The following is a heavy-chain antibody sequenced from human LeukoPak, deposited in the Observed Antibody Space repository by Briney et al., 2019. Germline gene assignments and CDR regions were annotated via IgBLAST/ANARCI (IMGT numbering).Heavy chain of an antibody. CDR3: AREFGHNRWYFDY. V-gene: IGHV3-30*03. D-gene: IGHD5-24*01. J-gene: IGHJ4*02. CDR1: GFTFGDYG. Sequence: GGSLRLSCTASGFTFGDYGMSWVRQAPGKGLEWVTVVSADGRTQLYSDSVKGRFTISRDNSLNTLHLQMNSLRTEDTAVYYCAREFGHNRWYFDYWGQGALVTVSS. CDR2: VSADGRTQ.